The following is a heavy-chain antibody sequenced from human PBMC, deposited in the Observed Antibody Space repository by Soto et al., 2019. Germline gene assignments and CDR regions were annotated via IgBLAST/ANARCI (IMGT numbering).Heavy chain of an antibody. D-gene: IGHD6-6*01. CDR2: IYYSGST. V-gene: IGHV4-31*03. Sequence: SETLSLTCTVSGGSISSGGYYWSWIRQHPGKGLEWIGYIYYSGSTYYNPSLKSRVTISVDTSKNQFSLKLRSVTAADTAVYYCARTVAARQNWFDPWGQGTLVTVSS. J-gene: IGHJ5*02. CDR1: GGSISSGGYY. CDR3: ARTVAARQNWFDP.